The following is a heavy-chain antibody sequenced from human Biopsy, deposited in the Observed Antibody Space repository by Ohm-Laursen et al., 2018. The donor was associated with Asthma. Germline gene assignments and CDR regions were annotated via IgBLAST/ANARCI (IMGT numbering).Heavy chain of an antibody. Sequence: SSVKVACKSLGGTFNTYVIGWARQAPGQGLEWMGWIKSVFGTTTYPQKFQDRVTINAVVSTSTVYMKLSSLRSENTAMYYCARKAGSCISRTCYSLNFWGQGTLVTVSS. V-gene: IGHV1-69*01. CDR3: ARKAGSCISRTCYSLNF. CDR1: GGTFNTYV. D-gene: IGHD2-2*01. CDR2: IKSVFGTT. J-gene: IGHJ4*02.